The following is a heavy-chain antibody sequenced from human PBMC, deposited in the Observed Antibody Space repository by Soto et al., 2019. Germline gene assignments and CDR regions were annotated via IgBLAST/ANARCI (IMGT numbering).Heavy chain of an antibody. CDR3: AHRLISYDSSGYYYSDFDY. V-gene: IGHV2-5*01. J-gene: IGHJ4*02. D-gene: IGHD3-22*01. CDR1: GFSLSTSGVG. Sequence: SGPTLVNPTRTLTLTCTFSGFSLSTSGVGVGWIRQPPGRALEWLALIYWNDDKRYSPSLKSRLTITKDTSKNQVVLTMTNMDPVDTATYYCAHRLISYDSSGYYYSDFDYWGQGTLVTVSS. CDR2: IYWNDDK.